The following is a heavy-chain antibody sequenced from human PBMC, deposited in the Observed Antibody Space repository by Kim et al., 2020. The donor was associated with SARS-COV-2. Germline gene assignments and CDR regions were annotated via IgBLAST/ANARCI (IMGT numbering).Heavy chain of an antibody. J-gene: IGHJ6*02. CDR1: GFTFSSYG. CDR2: ISYDGSNK. CDR3: AKDAMVRGVIGYYGMDV. Sequence: GGSLRLSCAASGFTFSSYGMHWVRQAPGKGLEWVAVISYDGSNKYYADSVKGRFTISRDNSKNTLYLQMNSLRAEDTAVYYCAKDAMVRGVIGYYGMDVWGQGPTVTVPS. D-gene: IGHD3-10*01. V-gene: IGHV3-30*18.